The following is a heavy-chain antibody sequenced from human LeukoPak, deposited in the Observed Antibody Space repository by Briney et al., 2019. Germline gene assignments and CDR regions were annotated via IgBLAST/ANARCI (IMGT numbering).Heavy chain of an antibody. V-gene: IGHV4-38-2*01. CDR1: GYSLSGGYY. D-gene: IGHD3-22*01. CDR2: IYHSGST. CDR3: ASSLYYYDSSGFNFDY. J-gene: IGHJ4*02. Sequence: PSETLSLTCAVSGYSLSGGYYWGWIRQPPRKGLEWIGSIYHSGSTYYNPSLKSRVTISVDTSKNQFSLKLSSVTAADTAVYYCASSLYYYDSSGFNFDYWGQGTLVTVSS.